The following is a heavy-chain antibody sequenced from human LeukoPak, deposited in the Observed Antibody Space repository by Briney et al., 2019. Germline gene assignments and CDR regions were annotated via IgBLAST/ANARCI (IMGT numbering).Heavy chain of an antibody. CDR3: ARDTGRDTISGNY. Sequence: ASVKVSCKASGYTFTGYYMHWVRQAPGQGLGWMGWINPNSGGTNYAQKFQGRVTMTRDTSISTAYMELSRLRSDDTAVYYCARDTGRDTISGNYWGQGTLVTVSS. V-gene: IGHV1-2*02. CDR1: GYTFTGYY. CDR2: INPNSGGT. J-gene: IGHJ4*02. D-gene: IGHD3-3*01.